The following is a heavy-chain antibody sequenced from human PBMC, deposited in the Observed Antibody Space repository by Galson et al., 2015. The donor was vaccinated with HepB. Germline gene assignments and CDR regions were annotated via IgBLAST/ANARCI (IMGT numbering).Heavy chain of an antibody. CDR3: ARDFLEVVPAAIHRPDAFDI. CDR1: GGTFSSYT. J-gene: IGHJ3*02. Sequence: SVKVSCKASGGTFSSYTISWVRQAPGQGLEWMGRIIPILGIANYAQKFQGRVTITADKSTSTAYMELRSLRSDDTAVYYCARDFLEVVPAAIHRPDAFDIWGQGTMVTVSS. CDR2: IIPILGIA. D-gene: IGHD2-2*01. V-gene: IGHV1-69*04.